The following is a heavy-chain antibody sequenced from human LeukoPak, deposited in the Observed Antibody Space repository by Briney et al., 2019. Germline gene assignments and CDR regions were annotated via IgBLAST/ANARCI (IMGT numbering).Heavy chain of an antibody. CDR2: ISYDGSNK. CDR1: GFTFSNYG. J-gene: IGHJ4*02. V-gene: IGHV3-30*03. Sequence: PGGSLRLSCAASGFTFSNYGMHWVRQAPGKGLEWVVVISYDGSNKYYADSVKGRFTISRDNSKNTLYLQMNSLRAEDTAVYYCARTSGWLQVYYFDYWGQGTLVTVSS. D-gene: IGHD5-24*01. CDR3: ARTSGWLQVYYFDY.